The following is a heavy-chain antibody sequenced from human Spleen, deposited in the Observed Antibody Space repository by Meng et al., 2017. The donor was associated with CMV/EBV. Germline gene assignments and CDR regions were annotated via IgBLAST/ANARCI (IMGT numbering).Heavy chain of an antibody. J-gene: IGHJ6*02. V-gene: IGHV3-69-1*02. CDR1: GFTLPSYD. CDR2: ISKSGTK. Sequence: GESLKISCAVSGFTLPSYDLNWVRQAPGKGLEWISFISKSGTKSYVDSVKGRFTISRDNAKNSLYLQMNSLRAEDTAVYYCARLGAHGSYYYGMDVWGQGTTVTVSS. CDR3: ARLGAHGSYYYGMDV. D-gene: IGHD3-16*01.